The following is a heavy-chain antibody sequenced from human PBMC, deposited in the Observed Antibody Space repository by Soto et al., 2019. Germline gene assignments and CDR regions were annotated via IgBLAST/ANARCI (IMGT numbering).Heavy chain of an antibody. CDR3: ARVGYYYDSSGYY. Sequence: QVQLQQWGAGLLKPSETLSLTCAVYGGSFSGYYWSWIRQPPGKGLEWIGEINHSGRTNYNPSLKSRVTISVDTSKNQFSLKLSSVTAADTAVYYCARVGYYYDSSGYYWGQGTLVTVSS. CDR1: GGSFSGYY. CDR2: INHSGRT. D-gene: IGHD3-22*01. J-gene: IGHJ4*02. V-gene: IGHV4-34*01.